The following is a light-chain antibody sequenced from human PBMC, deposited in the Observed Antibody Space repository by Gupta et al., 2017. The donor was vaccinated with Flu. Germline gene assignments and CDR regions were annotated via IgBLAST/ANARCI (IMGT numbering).Light chain of an antibody. V-gene: IGKV2-28*01. J-gene: IGKJ3*01. CDR2: LGS. CDR3: MQALQDPPT. Sequence: VLTLHPLSLHVTPAEPASISCRSSQSLLHTNGYSYLDWYLQKPGQSPQVLIYLGSYRASGVPDRFSASGSGTEFTLKITRVEAEDVGVYYCMQALQDPPTFGPGTKVEI. CDR1: QSLLHTNGYSY.